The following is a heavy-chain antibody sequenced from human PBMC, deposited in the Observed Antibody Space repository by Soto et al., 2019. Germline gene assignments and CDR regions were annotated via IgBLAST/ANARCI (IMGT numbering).Heavy chain of an antibody. V-gene: IGHV1-2*04. CDR1: GYTFTGYY. CDR3: ARDRQSLAYSSSDYFDY. Sequence: GASVKVSCKASGYTFTGYYMHWVRQAPGQGLEWMGWINPNSGGTNYAQKFQGWVTMTRDTSISTAYMELSRLRSDDTAVYYCARDRQSLAYSSSDYFDYWGQGTLVTVSS. CDR2: INPNSGGT. D-gene: IGHD6-6*01. J-gene: IGHJ4*02.